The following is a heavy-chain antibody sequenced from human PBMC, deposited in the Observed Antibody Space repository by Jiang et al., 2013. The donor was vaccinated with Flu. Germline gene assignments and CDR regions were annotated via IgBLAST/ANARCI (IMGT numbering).Heavy chain of an antibody. CDR2: ISSYSSYI. J-gene: IGHJ4*02. V-gene: IGHV3-21*01. D-gene: IGHD6-6*01. CDR3: ASDDPYSSSSGGFEY. Sequence: VQLLESGGGLVKPGGSLRLSCAASGFTFSRYSMNWVRQAPGKGLEWVSSISSYSSYIYYADSVKGRFTISRDNAKNSLYLQLNTLRAEDTAVYYCASDDPYSSSSGGFEYWGQGTLVTVSS. CDR1: GFTFSRYS.